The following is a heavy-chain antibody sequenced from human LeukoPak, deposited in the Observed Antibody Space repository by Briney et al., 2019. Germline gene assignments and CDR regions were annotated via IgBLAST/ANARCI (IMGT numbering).Heavy chain of an antibody. CDR1: GFTFSSYS. D-gene: IGHD2-21*02. V-gene: IGHV3-48*04. CDR2: ISSSSSTI. CDR3: ARVTDLWPYYYYYMDV. J-gene: IGHJ6*03. Sequence: GGSLRLSCAASGFTFSSYSMNWVRQAPGKGLEWVSYISSSSSTIYYADSVKGRFTISRDNAKNSLYLQMNSLRAEDTAVYYCARVTDLWPYYYYYMDVWGKGTTVTVSS.